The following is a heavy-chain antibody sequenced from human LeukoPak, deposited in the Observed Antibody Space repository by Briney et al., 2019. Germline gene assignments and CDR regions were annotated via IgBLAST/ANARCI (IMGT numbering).Heavy chain of an antibody. J-gene: IGHJ4*02. CDR3: AGGRRYFGSGSPFYFDY. D-gene: IGHD3-10*01. V-gene: IGHV4-31*03. CDR1: GGSISSGGYY. Sequence: SETLSLTCTVSGGSISSGGYYWSWIRQHPGKGLEWIGYIYYSGSTYYNPSLKSRVTISVDTSKNQFSLKLSSVTAADTAVYYWAGGRRYFGSGSPFYFDYWGQGTLVTVSS. CDR2: IYYSGST.